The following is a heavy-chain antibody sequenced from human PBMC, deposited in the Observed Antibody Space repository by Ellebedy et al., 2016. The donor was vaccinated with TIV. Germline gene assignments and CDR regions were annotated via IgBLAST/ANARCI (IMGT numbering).Heavy chain of an antibody. CDR1: GFSFSGFW. CDR2: IDSDGTGT. CDR3: ARGHYYDMDV. Sequence: PGGSLRLSCAASGFSFSGFWMHWVRQGAGKGLVWVSRIDSDGTGTIYADSVKGRITISRDNAQKTLYLEMNSLRAEDTAVYYCARGHYYDMDVWGQGTTVTVSS. J-gene: IGHJ6*02. V-gene: IGHV3-74*01.